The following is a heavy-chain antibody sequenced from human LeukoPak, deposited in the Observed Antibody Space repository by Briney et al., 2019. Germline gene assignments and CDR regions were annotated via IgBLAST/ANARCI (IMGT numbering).Heavy chain of an antibody. CDR3: ASLSLEHIESSGWYSIDY. CDR1: GYTFTSYY. V-gene: IGHV1-2*02. D-gene: IGHD6-19*01. CDR2: INPNSGGT. J-gene: IGHJ4*02. Sequence: GASVKVSCKASGYTFTSYYMHWVRQAPGQGLEWMGWINPNSGGTNYAQKFQGRVTMTRDTSISTAYMELSRLRSDDTAVYYCASLSLEHIESSGWYSIDYWGQGTLVTVSS.